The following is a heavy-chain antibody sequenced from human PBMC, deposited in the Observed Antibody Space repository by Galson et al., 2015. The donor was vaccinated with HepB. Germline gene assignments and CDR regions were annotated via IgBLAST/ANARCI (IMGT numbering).Heavy chain of an antibody. CDR1: GFTFSNAC. CDR3: TTDQFEEYDFWRGLPGSYYYGIDV. D-gene: IGHD3-3*01. CDR2: IKSKTDGGTT. J-gene: IGHJ6*02. V-gene: IGHV3-15*01. Sequence: SLRLSCAASGFTFSNACMSWVRQAPGKGLEWVGRIKSKTDGGTTDYAAPGKGRSTISRDDSKNTMYLQMNRLKTEDTAVYDCTTDQFEEYDFWRGLPGSYYYGIDVWGQGTTVTASS.